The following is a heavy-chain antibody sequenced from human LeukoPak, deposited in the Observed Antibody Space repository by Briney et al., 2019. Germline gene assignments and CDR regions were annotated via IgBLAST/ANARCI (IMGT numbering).Heavy chain of an antibody. CDR1: GGSISSSNW. V-gene: IGHV4-39*01. CDR2: IYYSGST. J-gene: IGHJ5*02. Sequence: SGTLSLTCAVSGGSISSSNWWRWVRQPPGKGLEWIGSIYYSGSTYYNPSLKSRVTISVDTSKNQFSLKLSSVTAADTAVYYCARHGGSGWYERPVWFDPWGQGTLVTASS. CDR3: ARHGGSGWYERPVWFDP. D-gene: IGHD6-19*01.